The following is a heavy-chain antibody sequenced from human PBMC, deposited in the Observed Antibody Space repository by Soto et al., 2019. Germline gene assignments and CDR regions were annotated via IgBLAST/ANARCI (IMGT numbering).Heavy chain of an antibody. CDR2: IYYSGST. D-gene: IGHD1-7*01. V-gene: IGHV4-39*01. J-gene: IGHJ4*02. CDR3: ARWLRGTGTTGFDY. CDR1: GGSISSSSYY. Sequence: QLQLQESGPGLVKPSETLSLTCTVSGGSISSSSYYWGWIRQPPGKGLEWIGSIYYSGSTYYNPSLKSRVTISVDTSKNQCCLELSSVTAADTAVYYCARWLRGTGTTGFDYWGQGTLVTVSS.